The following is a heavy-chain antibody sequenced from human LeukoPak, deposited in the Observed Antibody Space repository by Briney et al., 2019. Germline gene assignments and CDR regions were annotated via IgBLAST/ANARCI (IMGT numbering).Heavy chain of an antibody. V-gene: IGHV3-30*01. CDR2: ISYDGSNK. CDR3: ARTYYAILYYYYYMDV. J-gene: IGHJ6*03. D-gene: IGHD3-3*01. Sequence: GGSLRLSCAASGFTFSSYAMHWVRQAPGKGLEWVAVISYDGSNKYYADSVKGRFTISRDNSKNTLYLQMNSLRAEDTAVYYCARTYYAILYYYYYMDVWGKGTTVTVSS. CDR1: GFTFSSYA.